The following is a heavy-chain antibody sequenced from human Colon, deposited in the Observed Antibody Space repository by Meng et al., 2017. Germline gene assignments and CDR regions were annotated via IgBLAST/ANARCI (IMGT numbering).Heavy chain of an antibody. CDR3: ARGIPFEGPYYGY. J-gene: IGHJ4*02. CDR1: GGSFSGYY. Sequence: QVQLQQWGAGLLKPSETLSLTCAVYGGSFSGYYWSWIRQPPGKGLEWIGEINHSGSTNYNPSLKSRVTISVDTSKNQFSLKLSSVTAADTAVYYCARGIPFEGPYYGYWGQGTLVTVSS. V-gene: IGHV4-34*01. CDR2: INHSGST. D-gene: IGHD3-16*01.